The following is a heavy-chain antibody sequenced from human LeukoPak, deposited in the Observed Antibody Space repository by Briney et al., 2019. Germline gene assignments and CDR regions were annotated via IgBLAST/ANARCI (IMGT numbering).Heavy chain of an antibody. Sequence: SETLSLACTVSGGSISSYYWSWIRQPAGKGLEWIGRIYTSGSTNYNPSLKSRVTMSVDTSKNQFSLKLSSVTAADTAVYYCARDGYSSSWHFFDYWGQGTLVTVSS. D-gene: IGHD6-13*01. CDR3: ARDGYSSSWHFFDY. CDR1: GGSISSYY. CDR2: IYTSGST. J-gene: IGHJ4*02. V-gene: IGHV4-4*07.